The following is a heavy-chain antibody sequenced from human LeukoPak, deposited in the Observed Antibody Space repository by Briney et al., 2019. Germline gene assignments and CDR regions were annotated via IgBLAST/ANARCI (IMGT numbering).Heavy chain of an antibody. J-gene: IGHJ3*02. V-gene: IGHV1-18*01. CDR3: ARAGWYELPRYAFDI. CDR1: GGTFTSYA. D-gene: IGHD6-19*01. CDR2: ISAYNGYT. Sequence: ASVKLSCKAAGGTFTSYAISWVRQAPGQGLEWMGWISAYNGYTNYAQKLQGRVTITTDTSTSTAYMELRSLRSDDTAVDYCARAGWYELPRYAFDIWGQGTMVTVSS.